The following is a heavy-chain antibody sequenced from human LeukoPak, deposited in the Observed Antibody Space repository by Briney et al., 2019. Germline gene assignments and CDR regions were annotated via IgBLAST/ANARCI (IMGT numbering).Heavy chain of an antibody. CDR1: GYTFTSYG. CDR2: ISAYNGNT. V-gene: IGHV1-18*01. J-gene: IGHJ3*02. Sequence: ASVKVSCKASGYTFTSYGISWVRQAPGQGLEWRGWISAYNGNTNYAQKLQGRVTMTTDTSTSTAYMELRSLRSDDTAVYYCARAYIVGATRDAFDIWGQGTMVTVSS. CDR3: ARAYIVGATRDAFDI. D-gene: IGHD1-26*01.